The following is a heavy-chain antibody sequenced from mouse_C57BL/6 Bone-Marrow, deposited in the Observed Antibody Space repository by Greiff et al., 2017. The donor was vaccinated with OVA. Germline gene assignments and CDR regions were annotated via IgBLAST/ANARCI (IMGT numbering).Heavy chain of an antibody. CDR1: GFNIKDDY. CDR2: IDPENGDT. V-gene: IGHV14-4*01. CDR3: TLYSNYDFDY. J-gene: IGHJ2*01. D-gene: IGHD2-5*01. Sequence: VQLKESGAELVRPGASVKLSCTASGFNIKDDYMHWVKQRPEQGLEWIGWIDPENGDTEYASKFQGKATITADTSSNTAYLQLSSLTSEDTAVYYCTLYSNYDFDYWGQGTTLTVSS.